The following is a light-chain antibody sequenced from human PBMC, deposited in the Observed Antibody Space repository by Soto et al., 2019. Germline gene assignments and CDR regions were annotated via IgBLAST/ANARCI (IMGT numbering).Light chain of an antibody. V-gene: IGLV2-14*01. Sequence: QSALTQPASVSGSPGQSITISCTGTSSDVGGYNYVSWFQHHPGKAPKLMIYEVSHRPSGVSNRVSGSKSGNTASLTISGLQAEDEAAYYCSSYTTSSLYVFGTGTKLTVL. CDR2: EVS. J-gene: IGLJ1*01. CDR1: SSDVGGYNY. CDR3: SSYTTSSLYV.